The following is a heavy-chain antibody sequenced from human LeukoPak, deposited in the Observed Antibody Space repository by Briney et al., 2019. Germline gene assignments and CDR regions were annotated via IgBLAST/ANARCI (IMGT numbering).Heavy chain of an antibody. Sequence: GGSLRLSCAASGFTFSSYAMSWVRRAPGKGLEWVSAISGSGGSTYYADSVKGRFTTSRDNSKNTLYLQMNSLRAEDTAVYYCAKVVVPAAIPWFDPWGQGTLVTVSS. D-gene: IGHD2-2*01. J-gene: IGHJ5*02. CDR1: GFTFSSYA. CDR3: AKVVVPAAIPWFDP. V-gene: IGHV3-23*01. CDR2: ISGSGGST.